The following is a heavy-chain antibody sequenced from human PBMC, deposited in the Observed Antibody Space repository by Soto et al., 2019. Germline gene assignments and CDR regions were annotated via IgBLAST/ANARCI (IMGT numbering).Heavy chain of an antibody. V-gene: IGHV1-2*02. CDR2: INPNSGGT. CDR1: GYTFTGHH. CDR3: ARVGAGTRPLYYYYGMDV. J-gene: IGHJ6*02. Sequence: APVEVSCNASGYTFTGHHVDWVGQAPGQRLEWMGWINPNSGGTDYAQKFEGRVTMTRDTSISTAYMELSRLRSDDTAVYYCARVGAGTRPLYYYYGMDVWGQGTTVTVSS. D-gene: IGHD1-7*01.